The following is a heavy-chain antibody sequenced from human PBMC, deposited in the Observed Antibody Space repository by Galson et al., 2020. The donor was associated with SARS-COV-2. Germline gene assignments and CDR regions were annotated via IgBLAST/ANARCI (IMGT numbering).Heavy chain of an antibody. CDR3: ARARSSSRASGLGIN. Sequence: ASVKVSCKASGYTFTSYYLHWVRQPPGQGLAWMGIINPSGGGTSHAQKFQGRVTMTRDPSTSTVYMELSSLRSEDTAVYYCARARSSSRASGLGINWGQGTLVTVSS. D-gene: IGHD3-10*01. CDR1: GYTFTSYY. CDR2: INPSGGGT. V-gene: IGHV1-46*03. J-gene: IGHJ4*02.